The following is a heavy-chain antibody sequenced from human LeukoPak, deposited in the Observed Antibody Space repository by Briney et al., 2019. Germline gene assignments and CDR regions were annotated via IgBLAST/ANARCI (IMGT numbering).Heavy chain of an antibody. Sequence: MPGGSLRLSCAASGFTFSNAWMSSARQAPRKGLELVGCIKSKTDGGTTDYAAAVKGRFTISRDDSKNTLYLQMNSLKTEDTAVYYCTTGCSSTSCYGVWGQGTTVTVSS. D-gene: IGHD2-2*01. CDR1: GFTFSNAW. CDR3: TTGCSSTSCYGV. J-gene: IGHJ6*02. CDR2: IKSKTDGGTT. V-gene: IGHV3-15*01.